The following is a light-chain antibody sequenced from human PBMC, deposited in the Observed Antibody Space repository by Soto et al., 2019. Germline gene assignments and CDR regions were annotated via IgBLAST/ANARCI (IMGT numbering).Light chain of an antibody. J-gene: IGKJ2*01. CDR3: QRYGSSPPFT. CDR1: QRVSSSY. CDR2: GAS. V-gene: IGKV3-20*01. Sequence: EIVLTQSPGTLSLSPGERATLSCRASQRVSSSYLAWYQQKPGQAPRPLIYGASSRATGIPDRFSGSGSGTDFTFTFSGLEPEDFAVYFCQRYGSSPPFTFGQGTKVDIK.